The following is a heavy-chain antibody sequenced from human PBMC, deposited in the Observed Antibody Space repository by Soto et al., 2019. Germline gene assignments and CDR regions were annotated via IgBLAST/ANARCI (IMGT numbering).Heavy chain of an antibody. CDR1: GFTFGSYA. D-gene: IGHD3-16*01. J-gene: IGHJ6*03. Sequence: PGGSLRLSCAASGFTFGSYAMNWLRQAPGRGLECVSFISGSGRTTYYADSVKGRFTVSRDNSKNTLYLQMNSLSAEDTALYYCAKFRGPSYSYYSMDVWGKGTTVTVSS. CDR2: ISGSGRTT. CDR3: AKFRGPSYSYYSMDV. V-gene: IGHV3-23*01.